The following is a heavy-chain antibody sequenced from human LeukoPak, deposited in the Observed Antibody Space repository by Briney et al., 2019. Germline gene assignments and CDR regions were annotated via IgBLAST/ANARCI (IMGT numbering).Heavy chain of an antibody. J-gene: IGHJ6*02. Sequence: SVKVSCKASGGTFSSYAISWVRQAPGQGLEWMGGIIPIFGTANYAQKFQGRVTITADESTSTAYMELSSLKSEDTAVYYCASKGSGSYYTAYYGMDVWGQGTTVTVSS. CDR3: ASKGSGSYYTAYYGMDV. D-gene: IGHD3-10*01. CDR2: IIPIFGTA. CDR1: GGTFSSYA. V-gene: IGHV1-69*13.